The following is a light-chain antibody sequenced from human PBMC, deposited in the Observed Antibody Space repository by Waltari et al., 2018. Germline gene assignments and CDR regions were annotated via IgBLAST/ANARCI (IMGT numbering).Light chain of an antibody. CDR3: TSYTSSKTCV. J-gene: IGLJ3*02. CDR1: SSDIGAYNY. Sequence: QSALTQPASVSESPGQSITISCTGTSSDIGAYNYVFWYQQHPGKAPKLMISDVTKRPSGVSNLFSRSASGNTASLTLSGLQAEDEADYYCTSYTSSKTCVFGGGTKLTVL. CDR2: DVT. V-gene: IGLV2-14*03.